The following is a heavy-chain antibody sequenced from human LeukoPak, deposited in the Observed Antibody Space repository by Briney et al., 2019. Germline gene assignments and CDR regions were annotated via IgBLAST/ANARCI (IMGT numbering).Heavy chain of an antibody. D-gene: IGHD5-18*01. CDR2: IYYSGST. V-gene: IGHV4-59*12. J-gene: IGHJ4*02. CDR3: ARESGYSYGYGLDY. Sequence: SETLSLTCTVSGGSISSYYWSWIRQPPGKGLGWIGYIYYSGSTNYNPSLKSRVTISVDTSKNQFSLKLSSVTAADTAVYYCARESGYSYGYGLDYWGQGTLVTVSS. CDR1: GGSISSYY.